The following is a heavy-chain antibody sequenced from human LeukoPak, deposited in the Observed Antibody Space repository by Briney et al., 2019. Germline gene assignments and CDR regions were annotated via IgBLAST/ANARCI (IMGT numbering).Heavy chain of an antibody. CDR1: DYPISSGYF. J-gene: IGHJ4*02. V-gene: IGHV4-38-2*02. CDR3: AREHCAGGYCYFLDY. D-gene: IGHD2/OR15-2a*01. CDR2: ISHSGST. Sequence: ETLSLTCSVSDYPISSGYFWGWIRQPPGKGLEWIATISHSGSTYFNPSLKSRVIVSIDASKNQFSLNLTSVTAADPAVYFCAREHCAGGYCYFLDYWGQGTLVTVSS.